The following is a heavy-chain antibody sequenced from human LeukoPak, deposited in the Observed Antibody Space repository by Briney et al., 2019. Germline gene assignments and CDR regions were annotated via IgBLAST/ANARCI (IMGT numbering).Heavy chain of an antibody. Sequence: GGSLRFSCSASGFTFSTYWISWVRQAPRKGLGWVANMRRDGNEIYYLDSVRGRFTISRENAKNSLYLQMNSLRAEDRAVYYCARDERGYCSGGSCFDYWGEGTLVTVSS. J-gene: IGHJ4*02. CDR2: MRRDGNEI. D-gene: IGHD2-15*01. V-gene: IGHV3-7*01. CDR1: GFTFSTYW. CDR3: ARDERGYCSGGSCFDY.